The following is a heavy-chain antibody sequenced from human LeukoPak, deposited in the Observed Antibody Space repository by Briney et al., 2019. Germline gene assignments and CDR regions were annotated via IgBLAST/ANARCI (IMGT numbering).Heavy chain of an antibody. CDR3: AREKTDSSGDAFDI. D-gene: IGHD3-22*01. CDR1: GFTFNSYG. Sequence: GGSLRLSCAASGFTFNSYGMHWVRQAPGKGLEWVAVIWYDGSNKYYADSVKGRFTISRDNSKNTLYLQMNSRRAEDTAVYYCAREKTDSSGDAFDIWGQGTMVTVSS. J-gene: IGHJ3*02. V-gene: IGHV3-33*08. CDR2: IWYDGSNK.